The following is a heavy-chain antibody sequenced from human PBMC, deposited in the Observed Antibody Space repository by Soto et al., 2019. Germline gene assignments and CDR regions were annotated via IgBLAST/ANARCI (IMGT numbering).Heavy chain of an antibody. CDR2: INSDGSST. V-gene: IGHV3-74*01. Sequence: EVQLVESGGGLVQPGGSLRLSCAASRFTFSSYWMHWVRQAPGKGLVWVSRINSDGSSTSYADSVKGRFTISRDNAKNTLYLQMNSLRAEDTAVYYCARDYGDYPPADYWGQGTLVTVSS. J-gene: IGHJ4*02. D-gene: IGHD4-17*01. CDR3: ARDYGDYPPADY. CDR1: RFTFSSYW.